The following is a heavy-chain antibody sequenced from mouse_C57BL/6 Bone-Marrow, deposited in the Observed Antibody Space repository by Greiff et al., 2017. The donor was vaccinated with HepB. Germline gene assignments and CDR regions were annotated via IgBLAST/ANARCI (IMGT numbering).Heavy chain of an antibody. D-gene: IGHD1-1*01. V-gene: IGHV1-81*01. CDR1: GYTFTSYG. CDR2: IYPRSGNT. Sequence: QVQLQQSGAELARPGASVKLSCKASGYTFTSYGISWVKQRTGQGLEWIVEIYPRSGNTYYNEKFKGKATLTADKSSSTAYMELRSLTSEDSAVYFCARLVLRCLYAMDYWGRGTSVTVTA. CDR3: ARLVLRCLYAMDY. J-gene: IGHJ4*01.